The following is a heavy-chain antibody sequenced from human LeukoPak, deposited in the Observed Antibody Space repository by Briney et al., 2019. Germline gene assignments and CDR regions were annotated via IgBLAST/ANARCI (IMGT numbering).Heavy chain of an antibody. Sequence: PGGSLRLSCAASGLTFSSYAMSWVRQAPGKGLEWVSAISGSGGSTYYADSVKGRFTISRDNSKNTLYLQMNSLRAEDTAVYYCAKRGSSGYYYTTPGAFDIWGQGTMVTVSS. D-gene: IGHD3-22*01. J-gene: IGHJ3*02. V-gene: IGHV3-23*01. CDR3: AKRGSSGYYYTTPGAFDI. CDR1: GLTFSSYA. CDR2: ISGSGGST.